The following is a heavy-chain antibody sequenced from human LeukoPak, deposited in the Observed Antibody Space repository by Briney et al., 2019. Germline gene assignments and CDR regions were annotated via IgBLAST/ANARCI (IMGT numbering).Heavy chain of an antibody. CDR3: ARGLGVNCSSTSCYTSPGGRDY. J-gene: IGHJ4*02. CDR1: GGSISSYY. V-gene: IGHV4-34*01. CDR2: INHSGST. D-gene: IGHD2-2*02. Sequence: SETLSLTCTVSGGSISSYYWSWIRQPPGKGLEWIGEINHSGSTNYNPSLKSRVTISVDTSKNQFSPKLSSVTAADTAVYYCARGLGVNCSSTSCYTSPGGRDYWGQGTLVTVSS.